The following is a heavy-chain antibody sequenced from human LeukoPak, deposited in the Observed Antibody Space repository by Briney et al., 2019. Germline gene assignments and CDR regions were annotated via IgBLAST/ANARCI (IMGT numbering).Heavy chain of an antibody. Sequence: ASVKVSCKASGYTFTGYYMHWVRQAPGQGLEWMGWISPNSGGTNYAQKFQGRVTMTRDTSISTAYMELSRLRSDDTAVCYCARAIVLVVYAARGAFDIWGQGTMVTVSS. CDR1: GYTFTGYY. CDR3: ARAIVLVVYAARGAFDI. CDR2: ISPNSGGT. J-gene: IGHJ3*02. D-gene: IGHD2-8*02. V-gene: IGHV1-2*02.